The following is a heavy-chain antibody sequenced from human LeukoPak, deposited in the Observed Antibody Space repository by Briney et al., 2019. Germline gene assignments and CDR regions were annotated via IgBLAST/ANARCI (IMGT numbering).Heavy chain of an antibody. Sequence: SETLSLTCAVYGGSFSGYYWSWIRQPPGKGLEWIGEINHSGSTNYNPSLKGRVTISVDTSKNQFSLKLSSVTAADTAVYYCARGWPYYYDSSGYYPYDYWGQGTLVTVSS. V-gene: IGHV4-34*01. J-gene: IGHJ4*02. CDR1: GGSFSGYY. CDR2: INHSGST. CDR3: ARGWPYYYDSSGYYPYDY. D-gene: IGHD3-22*01.